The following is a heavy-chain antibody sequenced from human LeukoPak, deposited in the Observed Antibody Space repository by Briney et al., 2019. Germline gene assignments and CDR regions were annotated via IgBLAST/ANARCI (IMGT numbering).Heavy chain of an antibody. Sequence: GGSPRLSCAASGFTFSSYAMSWVRQAPGKGLEWVSAISGSGGSTYYADSVKGRFTISRDNSKNTLYLQMNSLRAEDTAVYYCAKGLGYGDYRSLFDYWGQGTLVTVSS. J-gene: IGHJ4*02. CDR1: GFTFSSYA. V-gene: IGHV3-23*01. D-gene: IGHD4-17*01. CDR2: ISGSGGST. CDR3: AKGLGYGDYRSLFDY.